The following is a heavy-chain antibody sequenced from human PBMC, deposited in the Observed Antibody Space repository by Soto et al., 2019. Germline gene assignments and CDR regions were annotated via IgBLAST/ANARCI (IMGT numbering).Heavy chain of an antibody. J-gene: IGHJ4*02. CDR2: IIPIFGTA. CDR3: ARVDTAMVTVHFDY. D-gene: IGHD5-18*01. CDR1: GGTFSSYA. V-gene: IGHV1-69*13. Sequence: ASVKVSCKASGGTFSSYAISWVRQAPGQGLEWMGGIIPIFGTANYAQKFQDRVTITADEYTSTAYMELSSLRSEDTAVYYCARVDTAMVTVHFDYWGQGTLVTVSS.